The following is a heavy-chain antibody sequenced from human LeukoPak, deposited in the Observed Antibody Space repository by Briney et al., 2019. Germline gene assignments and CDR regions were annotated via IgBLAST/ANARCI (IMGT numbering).Heavy chain of an antibody. CDR3: ARVPWGSVKYFDY. CDR2: IYSGGNT. Sequence: GGSLRLSCAASGFTVSNNYMSWVRQAPGKGLEWVSGIYSGGNTYYADSVKGRFTISRDNSKNTLYLQMNSLRAEDTAVYYCARVPWGSVKYFDYWGQGTLVTVSS. D-gene: IGHD7-27*01. CDR1: GFTVSNNY. V-gene: IGHV3-66*01. J-gene: IGHJ4*02.